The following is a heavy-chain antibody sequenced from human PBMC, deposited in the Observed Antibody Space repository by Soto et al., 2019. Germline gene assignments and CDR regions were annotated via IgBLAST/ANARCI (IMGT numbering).Heavy chain of an antibody. J-gene: IGHJ4*02. V-gene: IGHV3-43*01. Sequence: DVQLVESGGVVVQPGGSLRLSCTASGFTFDDYTMHWVRQAPGKGLEWVSLISWDGGSTYYADSVKGRFTISRDNSKNSLYLQMNSLRTEDTALYYCAKDRDSGGFDYWGQGTLVTVSS. CDR1: GFTFDDYT. CDR2: ISWDGGST. D-gene: IGHD3-10*01. CDR3: AKDRDSGGFDY.